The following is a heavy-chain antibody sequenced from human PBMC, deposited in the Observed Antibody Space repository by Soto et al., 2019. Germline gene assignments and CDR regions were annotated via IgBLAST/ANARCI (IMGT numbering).Heavy chain of an antibody. CDR3: ARSQNYGSVAYSDY. D-gene: IGHD3-10*01. J-gene: IGHJ4*02. Sequence: QVHLEQSGAEVKKPGASVKVSCKASGYTFPRSLMHWVRQAPGQSLEWMGWINIGNGYTKISQRFQRRVSFARETSASTAYMDLSSLRSEDTAVYYWARSQNYGSVAYSDYWGQGTLGTISA. V-gene: IGHV1-3*04. CDR1: GYTFPRSL. CDR2: INIGNGYT.